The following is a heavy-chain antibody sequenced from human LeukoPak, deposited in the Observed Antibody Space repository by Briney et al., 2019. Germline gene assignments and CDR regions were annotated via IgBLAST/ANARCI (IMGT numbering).Heavy chain of an antibody. J-gene: IGHJ4*02. Sequence: GASVKVSCKASGGTFSSYAISWVRQAPGQGLEWMGRIIPILGIANYAQKFQGRVTITADKSTSTAYMELSSLRSEDTAVYYCLVGGTFHGFDYWGQGTLVTVSS. CDR2: IIPILGIA. CDR3: LVGGTFHGFDY. CDR1: GGTFSSYA. V-gene: IGHV1-69*04. D-gene: IGHD1-26*01.